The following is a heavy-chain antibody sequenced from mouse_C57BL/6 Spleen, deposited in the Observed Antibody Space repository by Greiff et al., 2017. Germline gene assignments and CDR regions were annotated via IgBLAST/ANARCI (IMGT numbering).Heavy chain of an antibody. Sequence: VQLKESGPGLVKPSQSLSLTCSVTGYSITSGYYWNWIRQFPGNKLEWMGYISYDGSNNYNPSLKNRISITRDTSKNQFFLKLNSVTTEDTATYYCAREGLLEDAMDYWGQGTSVTVSS. D-gene: IGHD2-3*01. J-gene: IGHJ4*01. CDR2: ISYDGSN. CDR3: AREGLLEDAMDY. CDR1: GYSITSGYY. V-gene: IGHV3-6*01.